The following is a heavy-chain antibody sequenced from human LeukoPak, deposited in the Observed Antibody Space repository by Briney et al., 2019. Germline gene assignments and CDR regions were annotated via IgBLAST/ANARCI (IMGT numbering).Heavy chain of an antibody. J-gene: IGHJ3*02. CDR3: AREFSGYAFDI. CDR2: ISDDGTRK. Sequence: GGSLRLSCAASGFTFSSYGIHWVRLAPGKGLEWVAVISDDGTRKYYADSVQGRFTISRDNSKNTLYLQMNSLSAEDMALYYCAREFSGYAFDIWGQGTLVTVSS. D-gene: IGHD5-12*01. V-gene: IGHV3-30*03. CDR1: GFTFSSYG.